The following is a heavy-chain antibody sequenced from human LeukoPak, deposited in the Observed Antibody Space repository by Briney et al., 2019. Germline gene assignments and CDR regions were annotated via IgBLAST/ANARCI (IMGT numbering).Heavy chain of an antibody. D-gene: IGHD3-22*01. V-gene: IGHV4-59*01. CDR3: AGVQYDSSGYYDHDAFDI. CDR2: IYYSGST. CDR1: GGSISSYY. Sequence: PSETLSLTCTVSGGSISSYYGSWIRQPPGKGLEWIGDIYYSGSTNYNPSLKSRVPISVDTSKNQFPLKLSSVTAADKAVYYCAGVQYDSSGYYDHDAFDIWGQGTMVTVS. J-gene: IGHJ3*02.